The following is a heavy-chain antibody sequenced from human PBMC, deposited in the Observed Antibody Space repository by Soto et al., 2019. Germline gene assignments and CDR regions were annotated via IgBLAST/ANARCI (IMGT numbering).Heavy chain of an antibody. V-gene: IGHV1-69*13. CDR2: IIPIFGTA. J-gene: IGHJ4*02. CDR3: ARRRSLAPAGPFDY. Sequence: GASVKVSCKASGGTFSSYAISWVRQAPGQGLEWMGGIIPIFGTANYAQKFQGRVTITADESTSTAYMELSSLRSEDTAVYYCARRRSLAPAGPFDYWGQGTLVTVSS. D-gene: IGHD2-2*01. CDR1: GGTFSSYA.